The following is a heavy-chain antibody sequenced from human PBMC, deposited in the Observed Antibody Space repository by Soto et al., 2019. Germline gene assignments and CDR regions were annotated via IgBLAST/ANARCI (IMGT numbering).Heavy chain of an antibody. Sequence: PGGSLRLSCAASGFTFDDYAMHWVRQAPGKGLEWVSGINWNSSSIGYADSVKGRFTISRDNAKTSLYLQMNSLRAEDTAVYYCAKDRARDGERSGNIVVVPAAKPHQYYYGMDVWGQGTTVTVSS. CDR2: INWNSSSI. J-gene: IGHJ6*02. CDR1: GFTFDDYA. CDR3: AKDRARDGERSGNIVVVPAAKPHQYYYGMDV. D-gene: IGHD2-2*01. V-gene: IGHV3-9*01.